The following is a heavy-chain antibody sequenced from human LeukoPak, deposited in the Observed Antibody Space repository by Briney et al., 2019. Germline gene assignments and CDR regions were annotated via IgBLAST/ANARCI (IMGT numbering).Heavy chain of an antibody. J-gene: IGHJ4*02. CDR1: GSNFSNYG. D-gene: IGHD6-13*01. Sequence: GSLKISSKGSGSNFSNYGIGWVRQMPGKGLEWMGLIDPGDSHAIYSPSFQGQVTTSADKSISAAYLQWSSLTASDTAMYYCSRHGVGAGLAAAYIWGQGTLLTVSS. CDR3: SRHGVGAGLAAAYI. V-gene: IGHV5-51*01. CDR2: IDPGDSHA.